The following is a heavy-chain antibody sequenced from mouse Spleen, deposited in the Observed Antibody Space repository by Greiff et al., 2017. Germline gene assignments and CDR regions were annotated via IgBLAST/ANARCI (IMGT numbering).Heavy chain of an antibody. Sequence: EVQLQQSGTVLARPGASVKMSCKTSGYTFTSYWMHWVTQRPGQGLEWLGAIYPGNSDTSYNQKFKGKAKLTAVTSASTAYMELSSLTNEDSAVYYCTRDPHYGSSYWYFDVWGTGTTVTVSS. CDR3: TRDPHYGSSYWYFDV. V-gene: IGHV1-5*01. J-gene: IGHJ1*03. CDR2: IYPGNSDT. CDR1: GYTFTSYW. D-gene: IGHD1-1*01.